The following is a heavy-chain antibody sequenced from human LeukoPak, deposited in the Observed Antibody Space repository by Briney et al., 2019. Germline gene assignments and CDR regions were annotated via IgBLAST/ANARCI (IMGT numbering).Heavy chain of an antibody. V-gene: IGHV1-2*02. Sequence: ASVKVSCKASGYTFTGYFMNWVRQAPGQGLEWMGWINPNSGDTTYAQEFQGRVTMTRDTSTSTAYMELSRLRSVDTAVYYCARAQYYYPHHYYVYWGQGTLVTVSS. CDR2: INPNSGDT. J-gene: IGHJ4*02. CDR1: GYTFTGYF. CDR3: ARAQYYYPHHYYVY. D-gene: IGHD3-10*01.